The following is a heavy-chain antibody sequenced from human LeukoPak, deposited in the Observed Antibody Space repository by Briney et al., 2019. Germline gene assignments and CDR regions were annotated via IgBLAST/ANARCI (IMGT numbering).Heavy chain of an antibody. CDR3: AREKPITMIERGYNWFDP. CDR1: GYSISSGYH. Sequence: PSETLSLTCTVSGYSISSGYHWGWIRQPPGKGLEWIGSIYHSGSTYYNPSLKSRVTISVDTSKNQFSLKLRSVTAADTAVYYCAREKPITMIERGYNWFDPWGQGTLVTVSS. J-gene: IGHJ5*02. V-gene: IGHV4-38-2*02. CDR2: IYHSGST. D-gene: IGHD3-22*01.